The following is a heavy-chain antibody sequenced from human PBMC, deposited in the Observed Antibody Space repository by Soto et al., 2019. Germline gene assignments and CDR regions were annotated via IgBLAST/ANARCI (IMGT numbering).Heavy chain of an antibody. V-gene: IGHV3-30-3*01. CDR3: ARDVSKYCSSTSCSYSFDY. Sequence: GSLRLSCAASGFTFSSYAMHWVRQAPGKGLEWVAVISYDGSNKYYADSVKGRFTIPRDNSKNTLYLQMNSLRAEDTAVYYCARDVSKYCSSTSCSYSFDYWRQGTLVTVSS. D-gene: IGHD2-2*01. CDR1: GFTFSSYA. J-gene: IGHJ4*02. CDR2: ISYDGSNK.